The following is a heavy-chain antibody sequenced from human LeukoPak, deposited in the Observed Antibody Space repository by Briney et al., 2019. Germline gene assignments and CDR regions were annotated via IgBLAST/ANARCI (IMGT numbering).Heavy chain of an antibody. V-gene: IGHV1-2*02. Sequence: ASVKVSCKTSGYTFTGYYMHCVRQAPGQGLEWMGWINPNSGGTNYAQRFQGRVTMTRDTSMSTAYMELSRLRSDDSAVYYCARYFYDSSGSSSDAFDIWGQGTMVTVSS. CDR1: GYTFTGYY. J-gene: IGHJ3*02. CDR3: ARYFYDSSGSSSDAFDI. D-gene: IGHD3-22*01. CDR2: INPNSGGT.